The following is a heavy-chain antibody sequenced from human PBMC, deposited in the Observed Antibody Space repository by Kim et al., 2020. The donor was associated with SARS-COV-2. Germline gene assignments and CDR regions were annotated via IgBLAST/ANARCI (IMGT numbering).Heavy chain of an antibody. CDR3: ARADLAVAGNFFDY. J-gene: IGHJ4*02. CDR2: IYYSGST. CDR1: GGSVSSGSYY. V-gene: IGHV4-61*01. D-gene: IGHD6-19*01. Sequence: SETLSLTCTVSGGSVSSGSYYWSWIRQPPGKGLEWIGYIYYSGSTNYNPSLKSRVTISVDTSKNQFSLKLSSVTAADTAVYYCARADLAVAGNFFDYWGQGTLVTVSS.